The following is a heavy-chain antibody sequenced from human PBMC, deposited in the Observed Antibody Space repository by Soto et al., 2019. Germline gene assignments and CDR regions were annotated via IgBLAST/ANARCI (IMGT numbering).Heavy chain of an antibody. J-gene: IGHJ4*02. V-gene: IGHV1-8*01. CDR2: MNPNRGNT. Sequence: QVQRVQSGAEVKKPGASVKVSCKASGYTFTSYDINWVRHATGQGLEWKGWMNPNRGNTGYAQKYQGRDHMPRDPSIRNADMEFSSLRSEDTAVYYCARGVRSDYWGQGSLVTVSS. CDR3: ARGVRSDY. CDR1: GYTFTSYD.